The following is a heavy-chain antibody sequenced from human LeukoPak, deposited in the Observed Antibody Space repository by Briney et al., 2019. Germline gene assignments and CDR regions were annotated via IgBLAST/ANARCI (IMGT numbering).Heavy chain of an antibody. V-gene: IGHV1-69*01. CDR3: ARPVSGSYADWFEP. CDR1: GGTFSSYA. Sequence: ASVKVSCKASGGTFSSYAISWVRQAPGQGLEWMGGIIPIFGTANYAQKFQGRVTITADESTSTAYMELSSLRSEDTAVYYCARPVSGSYADWFEPWGRGTLVTVSS. J-gene: IGHJ5*02. D-gene: IGHD3-16*01. CDR2: IIPIFGTA.